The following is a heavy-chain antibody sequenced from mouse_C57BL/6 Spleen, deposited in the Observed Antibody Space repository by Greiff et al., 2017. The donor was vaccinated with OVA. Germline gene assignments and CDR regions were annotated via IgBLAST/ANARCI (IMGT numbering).Heavy chain of an antibody. J-gene: IGHJ4*01. CDR1: GYTFTSYW. D-gene: IGHD3-3*01. V-gene: IGHV1-55*01. Sequence: QVQLQQSGAELVKPGASVKLSCKASGYTFTSYWITWVKQRPGQGLEWIGDIYPGSGSTNYNEKFKSKATMTVDKSSSTAYMQLSSLTAEDSAVYYCAGQGWRHYAVDYWGQGTSVTVAS. CDR2: IYPGSGST. CDR3: AGQGWRHYAVDY.